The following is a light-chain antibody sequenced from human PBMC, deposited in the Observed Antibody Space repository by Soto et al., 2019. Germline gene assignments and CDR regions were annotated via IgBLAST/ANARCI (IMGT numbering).Light chain of an antibody. Sequence: DIQMPQSPSSLSASVGDRVTITCQASQDIKNYLNWYQQKPGKAPNLLIYDASNLKTGVPSRFSGSGSGTHFTFTISSLQPEDIATYYCQHYDHLPPLSFGGGTKVEIK. CDR1: QDIKNY. J-gene: IGKJ4*01. CDR3: QHYDHLPPLS. CDR2: DAS. V-gene: IGKV1-33*01.